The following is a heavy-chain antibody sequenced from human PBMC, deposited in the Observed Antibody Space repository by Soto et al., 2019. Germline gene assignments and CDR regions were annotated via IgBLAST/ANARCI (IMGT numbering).Heavy chain of an antibody. V-gene: IGHV4-34*01. J-gene: IGHJ6*02. CDR3: ARLRRGDSYGTGYHYYGMDV. D-gene: IGHD5-18*01. CDR1: GGSSSGYY. Sequence: SETLSLTCAVYGGSSSGYYWNWIRQSPGKGLDWIGEINHSGSTNYNPSLKSRATISVDTSKNQFSLKLTSVTAADTAMYYCARLRRGDSYGTGYHYYGMDVWGQGTTVTVSS. CDR2: INHSGST.